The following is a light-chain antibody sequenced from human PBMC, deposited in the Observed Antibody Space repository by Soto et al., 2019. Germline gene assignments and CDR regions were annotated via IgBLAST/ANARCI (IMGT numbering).Light chain of an antibody. CDR1: QSISSY. CDR3: QQSYSTPIT. Sequence: DIPMTQSPSSLSASVGDRVTITCRASQSISSYLNWYQQKPGKAPKLLSYAASSLQSGVPSRFSGSGSGTDFTLTISSLQPEDFATYYCQQSYSTPITFGQGTRLEIK. CDR2: AAS. J-gene: IGKJ5*01. V-gene: IGKV1-39*01.